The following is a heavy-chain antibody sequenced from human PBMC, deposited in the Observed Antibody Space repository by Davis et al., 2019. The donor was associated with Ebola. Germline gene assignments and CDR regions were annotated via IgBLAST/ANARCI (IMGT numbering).Heavy chain of an antibody. Sequence: GESLKISCAASGFTFSSYGMHWVRQALGKGLEWVAVISYDGSNKYYADSVKGRFTISRDNSKNTLYLQMNSLRAEDTAVYYCAKDRMGRHFVGYYGMDVWGKGITVTVSS. CDR2: ISYDGSNK. CDR1: GFTFSSYG. CDR3: AKDRMGRHFVGYYGMDV. V-gene: IGHV3-30*18. J-gene: IGHJ6*04. D-gene: IGHD2-8*01.